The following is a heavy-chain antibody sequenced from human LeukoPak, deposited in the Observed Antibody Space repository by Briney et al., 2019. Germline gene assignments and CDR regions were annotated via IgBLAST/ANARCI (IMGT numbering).Heavy chain of an antibody. J-gene: IGHJ4*02. D-gene: IGHD2-21*02. CDR1: GFTVRNNY. Sequence: GGSLRLSCAASGFTVRNNYMSWVRQAPGKGLEWVSVIYSGGSTYYADSVKGRFTISRDNSKNTLYLQMNSLRAEDSAVYYCATSPVVTGTPYYFDNWGQGTLVTVSS. CDR3: ATSPVVTGTPYYFDN. CDR2: IYSGGST. V-gene: IGHV3-66*01.